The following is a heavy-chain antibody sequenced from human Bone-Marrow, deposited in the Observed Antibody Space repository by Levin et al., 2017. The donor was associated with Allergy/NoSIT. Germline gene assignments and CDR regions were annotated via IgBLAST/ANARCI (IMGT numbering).Heavy chain of an antibody. Sequence: SETLSLTCIVSGDSISSGDFYWSWIRQPPGKGLEWIGYIFYTGNTYSNPSLKSRVTISVDTSKNQFSLELRSVTAADTAVYYCARGQSIVATRPDSFDPWGQGTLVTVSS. J-gene: IGHJ5*02. CDR2: IFYTGNT. CDR3: ARGQSIVATRPDSFDP. V-gene: IGHV4-30-4*01. D-gene: IGHD2/OR15-2a*01. CDR1: GDSISSGDFY.